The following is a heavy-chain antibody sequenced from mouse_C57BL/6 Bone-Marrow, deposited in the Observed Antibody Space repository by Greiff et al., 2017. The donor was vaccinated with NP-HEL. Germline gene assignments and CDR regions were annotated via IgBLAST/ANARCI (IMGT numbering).Heavy chain of an antibody. V-gene: IGHV14-4*01. Sequence: EVKLMESGAELVRPGASVKLSCTASGFNIKDDYMHWVKQRPEQGLEWIGWIDPENGDTEYASKFQGKATITADTSSNTAYLQLSSLTSEDTAVYYCTTDYYGSRDDYWGQGTTLTVSS. CDR2: IDPENGDT. J-gene: IGHJ2*01. CDR1: GFNIKDDY. D-gene: IGHD1-1*01. CDR3: TTDYYGSRDDY.